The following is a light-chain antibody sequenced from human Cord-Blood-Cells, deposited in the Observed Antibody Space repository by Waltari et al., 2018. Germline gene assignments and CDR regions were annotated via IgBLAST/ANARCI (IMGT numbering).Light chain of an antibody. CDR2: AAS. V-gene: IGKV1-39*01. CDR3: QQSYSTRWT. Sequence: DIQMTQSPSSLSASVGDRVTITCRASQSISSYLNWYQQKPGKAPKLLIYAASSLQSGVPSRFSGIESGTDFTLTISSLQPEDFATYYCQQSYSTRWTFGQGTNVEIK. J-gene: IGKJ1*01. CDR1: QSISSY.